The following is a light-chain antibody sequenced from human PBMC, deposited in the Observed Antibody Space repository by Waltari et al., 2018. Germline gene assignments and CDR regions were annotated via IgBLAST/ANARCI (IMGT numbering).Light chain of an antibody. CDR2: ENS. CDR3: GTWDSSLSGAV. CDR1: SSNIGNNY. J-gene: IGLJ7*01. Sequence: QSVLTQPPSVSAAPGPRVTISCSGGSSNIGNNYLSWYRQFPGTAPKLLSYENSERPSGIPGRFSGSKSGTSATLDITGLQAGDEADYYCGTWDSSLSGAVFGGGTHLTVL. V-gene: IGLV1-51*02.